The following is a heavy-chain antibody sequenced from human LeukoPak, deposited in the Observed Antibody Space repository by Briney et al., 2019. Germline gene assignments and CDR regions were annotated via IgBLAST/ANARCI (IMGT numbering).Heavy chain of an antibody. D-gene: IGHD6-13*01. J-gene: IGHJ3*02. V-gene: IGHV3-53*01. Sequence: PGGSLRLSCAASGFTVSSNYMSWVCQAPGKGLEWVSVIYSGGSTYYSDSVKGRFTISRDNSKNTLYLQMNSLRAEDTAVYYCASTIAAAGNAFDIWGQGTMVTVSS. CDR2: IYSGGST. CDR1: GFTVSSNY. CDR3: ASTIAAAGNAFDI.